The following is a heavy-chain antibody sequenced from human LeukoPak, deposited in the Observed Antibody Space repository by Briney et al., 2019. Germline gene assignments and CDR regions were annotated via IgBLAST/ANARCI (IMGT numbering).Heavy chain of an antibody. D-gene: IGHD3-9*01. Sequence: PSETLSLTCTVSGYSISSGYYWGWIRQPPGKGPEWIGSIYHSGSTYYNPSLKSRVTISVDTSKNQFSLKLSSVTAADTAVYYCARLTATYYDILTGTYYYYYMDVWGKGTTVTISS. CDR3: ARLTATYYDILTGTYYYYYMDV. J-gene: IGHJ6*03. CDR1: GYSISSGYY. CDR2: IYHSGST. V-gene: IGHV4-38-2*02.